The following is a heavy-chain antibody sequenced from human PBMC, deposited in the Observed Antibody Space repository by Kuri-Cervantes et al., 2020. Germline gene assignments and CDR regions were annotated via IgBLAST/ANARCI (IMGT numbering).Heavy chain of an antibody. D-gene: IGHD4-17*01. Sequence: GESLKISCAASGFTFSDHYMDWVRQAAGKGLEWVAVIRLDGNNIYYGDSVQGRFTISRDNSKNTLYLQMNSLRAEDTAVYYCARGHYGDYGGRYYYYYGMDVWGQGTTVTVSS. V-gene: IGHV3-33*08. J-gene: IGHJ6*02. CDR1: GFTFSDHY. CDR3: ARGHYGDYGGRYYYYYGMDV. CDR2: IRLDGNNI.